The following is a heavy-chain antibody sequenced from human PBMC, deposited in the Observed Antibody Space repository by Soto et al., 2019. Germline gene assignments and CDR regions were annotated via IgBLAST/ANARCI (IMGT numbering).Heavy chain of an antibody. D-gene: IGHD3-10*01. J-gene: IGHJ4*02. CDR3: GARGGGGGY. CDR1: GFTVSNNY. CDR2: IYSGGYT. V-gene: IGHV3-53*01. Sequence: EVQLVESGGGLIQPGGSLRLSCAVSGFTVSNNYMSWVRQAPGKGLEGVSVIYSGGYTAYGDSVKGRFTISRDNSKNNQYFKVKGLGADGPAGFFGGARGGGGGYWGQGTLVTASS.